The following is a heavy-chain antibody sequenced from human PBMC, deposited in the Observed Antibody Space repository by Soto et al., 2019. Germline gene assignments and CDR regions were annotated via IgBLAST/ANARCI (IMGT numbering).Heavy chain of an antibody. D-gene: IGHD3-3*01. CDR2: IYPGDSDT. Sequence: PGESLKISCKGSGYSFTSYWIGWVRQMPGKGLEWMGIIYPGDSDTRYSPSFQGQVTISADKSISTAYLQWSSLRSDDTAIYYCARDPHEFWTSNWFDPWGQGTPVTVSS. CDR1: GYSFTSYW. V-gene: IGHV5-51*01. J-gene: IGHJ5*02. CDR3: ARDPHEFWTSNWFDP.